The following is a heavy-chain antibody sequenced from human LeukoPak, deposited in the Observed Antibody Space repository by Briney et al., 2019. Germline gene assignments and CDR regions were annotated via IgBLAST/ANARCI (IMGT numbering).Heavy chain of an antibody. V-gene: IGHV1-2*04. J-gene: IGHJ4*02. CDR3: ARVSGTTRNLDY. D-gene: IGHD3-3*01. Sequence: ASVKVSSKASGYTFTSYAMNWVRPAPGQGLEWMGWINPNSGGTNYAQKFQGWVTMTRDTSISTAYMELSRLRSDDTAVYYCARVSGTTRNLDYWGQGTLVTVS. CDR1: GYTFTSYA. CDR2: INPNSGGT.